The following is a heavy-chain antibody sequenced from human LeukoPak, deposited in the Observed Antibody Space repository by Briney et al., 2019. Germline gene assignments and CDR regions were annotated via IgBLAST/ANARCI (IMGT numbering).Heavy chain of an antibody. V-gene: IGHV1-69*13. D-gene: IGHD5-12*01. CDR1: GGTFSSYA. J-gene: IGHJ6*04. Sequence: GASVKVSCKASGGTFSSYAISWVRQAPGQGLEWTGGIIPIFGTANYAQKFQGRVTITADESTSTAYMELSSLRSEDTAVYYCASRGYSGYDFLDYYYGMDVWGKGTTVTVSS. CDR3: ASRGYSGYDFLDYYYGMDV. CDR2: IIPIFGTA.